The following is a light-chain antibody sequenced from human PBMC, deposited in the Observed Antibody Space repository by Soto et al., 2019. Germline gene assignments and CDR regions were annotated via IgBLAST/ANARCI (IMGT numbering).Light chain of an antibody. Sequence: QSVLKQPPSVSAAPGQKVTISCSGSSSNIGNNYVSWYQQLPGTAPKLLIYENNKRPSGIPDRFSGSKSGTSATLGITGLQTGDEADYYCGTWDSSLSVVFGGGTKVTVL. CDR2: ENN. CDR3: GTWDSSLSVV. V-gene: IGLV1-51*02. J-gene: IGLJ2*01. CDR1: SSNIGNNY.